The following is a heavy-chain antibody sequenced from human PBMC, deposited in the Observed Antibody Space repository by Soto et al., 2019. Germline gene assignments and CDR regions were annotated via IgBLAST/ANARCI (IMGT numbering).Heavy chain of an antibody. J-gene: IGHJ4*02. CDR2: ISPYNGNT. Sequence: QDQLVQSGAEVKKPGASVKVSCKPSGYTFSSYGISWVRQAPGQVLEWMGWISPYNGNTNYAQKVQGRVTMTADTSTSTGYMELRSLRSDDTAVFYCARRRAGGYFDYWGQGTLVTVSS. V-gene: IGHV1-18*01. D-gene: IGHD3-10*01. CDR1: GYTFSSYG. CDR3: ARRRAGGYFDY.